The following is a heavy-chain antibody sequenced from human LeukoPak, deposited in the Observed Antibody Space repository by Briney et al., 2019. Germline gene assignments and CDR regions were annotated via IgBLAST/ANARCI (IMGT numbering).Heavy chain of an antibody. CDR2: IYPGDSDT. J-gene: IGHJ3*02. CDR3: ARGRGSMVRGVDAFDI. D-gene: IGHD3-10*01. Sequence: HGESLKISCKGSGYNFNTYWIGWVRQMPGKGLEWMGIIYPGDSDTRYSPSFQGQVTISADKSISTAYPQWSSLKASDTAMYYCARGRGSMVRGVDAFDIWGQGTMVTVSS. CDR1: GYNFNTYW. V-gene: IGHV5-51*01.